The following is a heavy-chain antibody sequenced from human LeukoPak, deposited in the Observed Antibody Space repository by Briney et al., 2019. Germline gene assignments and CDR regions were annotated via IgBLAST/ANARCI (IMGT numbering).Heavy chain of an antibody. V-gene: IGHV3-21*01. CDR1: GFTFSSYS. CDR3: AREGYGGPRSVPLDY. CDR2: ISSSSSYI. D-gene: IGHD5-12*01. Sequence: PGGSLRLSCAASGFTFSSYSMNWVRQAPGKGLEWVSSISSSSSYIYYADSVKGRFTISRDNAKNSLYLQMNSLRAEDTAVYYCAREGYGGPRSVPLDYWGQGTLVTVSS. J-gene: IGHJ4*02.